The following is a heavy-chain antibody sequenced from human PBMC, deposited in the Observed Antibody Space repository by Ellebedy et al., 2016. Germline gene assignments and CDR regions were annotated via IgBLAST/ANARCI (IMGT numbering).Heavy chain of an antibody. D-gene: IGHD4-11*01. V-gene: IGHV1-46*01. J-gene: IGHJ3*02. CDR1: GYTFTSYY. Sequence: ASVKVSCKASGYTFTSYYMHWVRQAPGQGLEWMGVINPSGGSTTYAQKFQGRVTMTRDTSKSTGYMELSSLRSEDTGVYYCARGAVTTYSDALDIWGQGTMVTVSS. CDR2: INPSGGST. CDR3: ARGAVTTYSDALDI.